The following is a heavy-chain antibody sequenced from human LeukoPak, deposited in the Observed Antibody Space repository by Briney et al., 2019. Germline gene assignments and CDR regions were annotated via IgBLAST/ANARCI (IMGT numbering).Heavy chain of an antibody. CDR3: ARARIAVAEGGFDY. J-gene: IGHJ4*02. Sequence: GGSLRLSCAASGFTFSSYAMSWVRQAPGKGLEWVSAISGSGGSTYYADSVKGRFTISRDNAKNSLYLQMNSLRAEDTAVYYCARARIAVAEGGFDYWGQGTLVTVSS. CDR2: ISGSGGST. D-gene: IGHD6-19*01. CDR1: GFTFSSYA. V-gene: IGHV3-23*01.